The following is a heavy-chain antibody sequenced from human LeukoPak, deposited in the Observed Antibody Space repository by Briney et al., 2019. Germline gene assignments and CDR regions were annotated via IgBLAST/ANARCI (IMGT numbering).Heavy chain of an antibody. CDR1: GFTFSGSA. CDR3: TSQTNDYGDYVIDY. CDR2: FRSKANSYAT. Sequence: GVSLRLSCAASGFTFSGSAMHWVPQASGKGLEWVGRFRSKANSYATAYAASVKGRFTISRDDSKNTAYLQMNSLKTEDTAVYYCTSQTNDYGDYVIDYWGQGTLVTVSS. J-gene: IGHJ4*02. D-gene: IGHD4-17*01. V-gene: IGHV3-73*01.